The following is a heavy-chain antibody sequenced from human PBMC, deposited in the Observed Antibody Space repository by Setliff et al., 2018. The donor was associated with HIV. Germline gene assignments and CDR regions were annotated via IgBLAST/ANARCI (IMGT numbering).Heavy chain of an antibody. V-gene: IGHV4-61*09. CDR2: IHASGNT. Sequence: PSETLSLTCTVSGGSISSGSYYWSWIRQPAGKGLEWIGHIHASGNTNYNPSLKSRVTISVDTSKKSFSLRLTSVTAADTAVYYCARAIVYGNAFDIWGQGTMVTVSS. J-gene: IGHJ3*02. CDR3: ARAIVYGNAFDI. D-gene: IGHD3-10*01. CDR1: GGSISSGSYY.